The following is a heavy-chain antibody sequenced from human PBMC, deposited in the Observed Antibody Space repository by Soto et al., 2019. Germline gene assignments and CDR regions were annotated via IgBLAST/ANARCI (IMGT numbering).Heavy chain of an antibody. CDR2: IYHSGIT. CDR3: ARGSSIAGLYYGMDV. CDR1: GGSISSGGYS. Sequence: ASETLSLTCAVSGGSISSGGYSWSWIRQPPGKGLEWIGYIYHSGITYYNPSLKSRVTISLDTSKNQFSLKLSSVTAADTAVYYCARGSSIAGLYYGMDVWGQGTTVTVSS. J-gene: IGHJ6*02. V-gene: IGHV4-30-2*05. D-gene: IGHD6-6*01.